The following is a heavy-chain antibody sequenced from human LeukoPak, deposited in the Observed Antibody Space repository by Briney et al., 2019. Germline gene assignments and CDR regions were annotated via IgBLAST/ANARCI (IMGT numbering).Heavy chain of an antibody. CDR1: GCSISSYY. CDR3: ARGQYSYDD. J-gene: IGHJ4*02. CDR2: IYYSGST. Sequence: PSETLSLTCTVSGCSISSYYWSWIRQPPGKGLEWIGYIYYSGSTNYNPSLKSRVTISVDTSKNQFSLKLSSVTAADTAVYYCARGQYSYDDWGQGTLVTVSS. D-gene: IGHD5-18*01. V-gene: IGHV4-59*08.